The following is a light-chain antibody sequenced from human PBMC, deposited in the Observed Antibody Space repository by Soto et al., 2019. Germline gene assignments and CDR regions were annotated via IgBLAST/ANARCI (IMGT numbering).Light chain of an antibody. J-gene: IGKJ1*01. CDR1: QSISSSY. CDR3: QQYTDSRT. V-gene: IGKV3-20*01. Sequence: ESVLTQSPGTLTLSPGERATLSCRARQSISSSYLAWYQQKPGQAPRLLVYGVSSRASDVPDRFSGSGSGTDFTLTISSLEPEDSAVYYCQQYTDSRTFGQGTKVDIK. CDR2: GVS.